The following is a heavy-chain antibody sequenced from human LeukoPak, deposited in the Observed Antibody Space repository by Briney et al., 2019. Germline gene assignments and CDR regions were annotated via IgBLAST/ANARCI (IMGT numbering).Heavy chain of an antibody. D-gene: IGHD6-13*01. CDR1: GFTFSSYS. CDR3: ARAPGYSRPYYFDY. J-gene: IGHJ4*02. CDR2: ISSSSSYI. V-gene: IGHV3-21*01. Sequence: GGSLRLSCAASGFTFSSYSMNWVRQAPGKGLEWVSSISSSSSYIYYADSVKGRFTISRDNAKNSLYLQMNSLRAEDTAVYYCARAPGYSRPYYFDYWGQGTLVTVSS.